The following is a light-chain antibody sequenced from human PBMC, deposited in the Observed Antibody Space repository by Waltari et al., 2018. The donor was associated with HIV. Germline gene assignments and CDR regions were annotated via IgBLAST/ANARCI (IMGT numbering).Light chain of an antibody. CDR2: EVS. CDR3: SSVANSVTLSVL. J-gene: IGLJ3*02. V-gene: IGLV2-14*01. Sequence: QFALTQPASVSGSPGQSITISCSGTSSDIGYYNYVSWYQQHPGKPPKLMIYEVSNRPSGISNRFAGSKSGNTASLTISALQAEDEADYFCSSVANSVTLSVLFGGGTKLTVL. CDR1: SSDIGYYNY.